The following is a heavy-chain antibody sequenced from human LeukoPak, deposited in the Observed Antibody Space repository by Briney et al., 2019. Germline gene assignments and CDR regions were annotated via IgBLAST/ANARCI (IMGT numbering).Heavy chain of an antibody. Sequence: PSETLSLTCTVSGGSISSYYWSWIRQPAGKGLEWIGRIYTSGSTNYNPSLKSRVTMSVDTSKNQFSLKLSSVTAADTAVYYCASQYCSSTSCYTEPFDYWGQGTLVTVSS. J-gene: IGHJ4*02. CDR3: ASQYCSSTSCYTEPFDY. V-gene: IGHV4-4*07. CDR2: IYTSGST. CDR1: GGSISSYY. D-gene: IGHD2-2*02.